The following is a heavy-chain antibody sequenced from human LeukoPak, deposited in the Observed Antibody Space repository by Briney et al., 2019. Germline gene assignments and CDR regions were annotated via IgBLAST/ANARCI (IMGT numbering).Heavy chain of an antibody. Sequence: PGGSLRLSCAASGFTFSSYAMRWVRQAPGKRLEYVSAISSNGGSTYYADSVKGRFTISRDNSKNTLYLQMSSLRAEDTAVYYCVTVSLQRLASFNFGYWRQGTLVTVSS. V-gene: IGHV3-64D*06. D-gene: IGHD6-25*01. CDR2: ISSNGGST. CDR1: GFTFSSYA. CDR3: VTVSLQRLASFNFGY. J-gene: IGHJ4*02.